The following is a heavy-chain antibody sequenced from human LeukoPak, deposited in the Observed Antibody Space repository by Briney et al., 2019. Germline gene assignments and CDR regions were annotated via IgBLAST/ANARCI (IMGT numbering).Heavy chain of an antibody. CDR1: GFTLSSYSM. J-gene: IGHJ4*02. CDR2: IYHSGST. Sequence: GSLRLSCAASGFTLSSYSMNWVRQAPGKGLEWIGEIYHSGSTNYNPSLKSRVTISVDKSKNQFSLKLSSVTAADTVVYYCARFTDTALDYWGQGTLVTVSS. V-gene: IGHV4-4*02. CDR3: ARFTDTALDY. D-gene: IGHD5-18*01.